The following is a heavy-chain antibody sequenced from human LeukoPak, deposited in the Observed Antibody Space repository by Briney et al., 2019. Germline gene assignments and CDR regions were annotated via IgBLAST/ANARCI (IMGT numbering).Heavy chain of an antibody. Sequence: QPGRSMRLSCAASGFTFSSYAMHWVRKAPGKGLEWVAVISYDGSNKYYADSVKGRFTISRDNSKNTLYLQMNSLRAEDTAVYYCARGRLRSFDYWGQGTLVTVSS. CDR1: GFTFSSYA. CDR2: ISYDGSNK. CDR3: ARGRLRSFDY. D-gene: IGHD4-17*01. J-gene: IGHJ4*02. V-gene: IGHV3-30*04.